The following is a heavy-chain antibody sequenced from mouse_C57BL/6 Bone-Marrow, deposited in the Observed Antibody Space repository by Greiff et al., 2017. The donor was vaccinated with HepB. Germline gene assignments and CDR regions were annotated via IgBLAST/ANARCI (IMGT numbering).Heavy chain of an antibody. CDR3: ARNWYGSSYDY. V-gene: IGHV1-64*01. CDR2: IHPNSGST. J-gene: IGHJ2*01. D-gene: IGHD1-1*01. CDR1: GYTFTSYW. Sequence: QVHVKQPGAELVKPGASVKLSCKASGYTFTSYWMHWVKQRPGQGLEWIGMIHPNSGSTNYNEKFKSKATLTVDKSSSTAYMQLSSLTSEDSAVYYCARNWYGSSYDYWGQGTTLTVSS.